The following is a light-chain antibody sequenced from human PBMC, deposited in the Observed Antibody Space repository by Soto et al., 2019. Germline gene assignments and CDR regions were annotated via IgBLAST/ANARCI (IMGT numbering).Light chain of an antibody. CDR1: QSLLHSNGYNY. Sequence: DIVMTQSPLSLPVTPGEPASISCRSSQSLLHSNGYNYLDWYLQKPGQSPQLLIYWGSNRASGVPDRFSGSGSGTDFTLTISSLQAEDVAVYYCQQYYFTPLTFGGGTKVEIK. J-gene: IGKJ4*01. CDR2: WGS. CDR3: QQYYFTPLT. V-gene: IGKV2-28*01.